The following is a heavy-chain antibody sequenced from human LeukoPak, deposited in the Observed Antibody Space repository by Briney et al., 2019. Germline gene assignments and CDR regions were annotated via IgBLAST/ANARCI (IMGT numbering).Heavy chain of an antibody. V-gene: IGHV4-59*01. CDR3: AGDYGDYYFDY. D-gene: IGHD4-17*01. CDR1: GASISSYY. Sequence: PSETLSLTCTVSGASISSYYWSWIRQPPGEGLEWIGYIYYSGSTNYNPSLKSRVTVSVDTSKNQFSLKLSSVTAADTAVYFCAGDYGDYYFDYWGQGTLVTVSS. J-gene: IGHJ4*02. CDR2: IYYSGST.